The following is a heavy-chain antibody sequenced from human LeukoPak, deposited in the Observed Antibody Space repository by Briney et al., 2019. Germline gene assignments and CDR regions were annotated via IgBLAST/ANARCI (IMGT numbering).Heavy chain of an antibody. Sequence: GGSLRLSCAASGFTFSSYSMKWVRQAPGKGLEWVSSISSSSYIYYADSVKGRFTISRDNAKNSLYLQMNSLRAEDTAVYYCARVGTGNDAFDIWGQGTMVTVSS. J-gene: IGHJ3*02. V-gene: IGHV3-21*01. D-gene: IGHD3/OR15-3a*01. CDR3: ARVGTGNDAFDI. CDR2: ISSSSYI. CDR1: GFTFSSYS.